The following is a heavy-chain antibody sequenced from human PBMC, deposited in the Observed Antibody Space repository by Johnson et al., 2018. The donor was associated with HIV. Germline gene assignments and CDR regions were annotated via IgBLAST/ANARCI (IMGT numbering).Heavy chain of an antibody. CDR1: GFPSSNY. CDR3: AKGDINYSSSSTGSFDI. D-gene: IGHD6-6*01. J-gene: IGHJ3*02. Sequence: VQLVESGGGLVPPGGSLRLSCAASGFPSSNYMSWVRQAPGKGLEWVSVIYSGGSTYYADSVKGRFTISRDNSKNTLYLQMNSLRAEDTAVYYCAKGDINYSSSSTGSFDIWGQGTMVTVSS. CDR2: IYSGGST. V-gene: IGHV3-66*01.